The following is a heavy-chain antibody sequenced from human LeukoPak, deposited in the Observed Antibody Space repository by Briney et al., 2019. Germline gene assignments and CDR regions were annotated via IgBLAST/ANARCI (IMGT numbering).Heavy chain of an antibody. CDR2: VYPGDSDT. D-gene: IGHD1-26*01. Sequence: GESLKISCLASGYKFTDYWIGWVRQMPGKGLEWMGIVYPGDSDTKFSPSFQGQVTISVDKSITTAYLQWSSLKASDTAMYYCARTSGSGSYYAYFDYWGQGTLVTVSS. J-gene: IGHJ4*02. CDR3: ARTSGSGSYYAYFDY. V-gene: IGHV5-51*01. CDR1: GYKFTDYW.